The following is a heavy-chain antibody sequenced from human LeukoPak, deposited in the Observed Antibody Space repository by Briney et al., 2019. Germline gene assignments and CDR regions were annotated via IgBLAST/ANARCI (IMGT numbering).Heavy chain of an antibody. CDR3: ARDRGGKGSAIFY. D-gene: IGHD2-2*01. CDR1: GYNFPSYG. CDR2: IRPHTGET. Sequence: ASVKVSCKASGYNFPSYGINWVRQTPGQGLEWMGWIRPHTGETNSAQRFQDRVTMTTDTSTTTAYMELRSLRFDDTAVYYCARDRGGKGSAIFYWGQGSLVTVSS. V-gene: IGHV1-18*01. J-gene: IGHJ4*02.